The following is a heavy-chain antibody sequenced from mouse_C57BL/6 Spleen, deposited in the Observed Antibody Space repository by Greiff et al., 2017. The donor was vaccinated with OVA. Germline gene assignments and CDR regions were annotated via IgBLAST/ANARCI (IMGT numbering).Heavy chain of an antibody. CDR1: GYTFTSYW. CDR3: ARKGATITTPLDY. V-gene: IGHV1-50*01. J-gene: IGHJ2*01. D-gene: IGHD1-1*01. CDR2: IDPSDSYT. Sequence: QVHVKQSGAELVKPGASVKLSCKASGYTFTSYWMQWVKQRPGQGLEWIGEIDPSDSYTNYNQKFKGKATLTVDTSSSTAYMQLSSLTSEDSAVYYCARKGATITTPLDYWGQGTTLTVSS.